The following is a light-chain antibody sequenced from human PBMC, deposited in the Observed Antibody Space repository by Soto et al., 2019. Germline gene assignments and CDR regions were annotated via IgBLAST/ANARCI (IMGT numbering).Light chain of an antibody. CDR3: QKYSSVPV. CDR2: AAS. Sequence: DFQRTESPTSLSASVGDRVTITCRASQGIRNYVAWYQQIPGKAPKLLIYAASTLQSGVPSRFSGSGSGTDFTLTINGLQPEDVATYSCQKYSSVPVFGPGTKVEIK. V-gene: IGKV1-27*01. CDR1: QGIRNY. J-gene: IGKJ3*01.